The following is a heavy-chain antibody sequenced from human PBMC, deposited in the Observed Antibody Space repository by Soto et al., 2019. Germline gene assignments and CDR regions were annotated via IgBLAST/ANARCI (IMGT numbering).Heavy chain of an antibody. Sequence: SETLSLTCTVSGGSISSSSYYWGWIRQPPGKGLEWIGSIYYSGSTYYNPSLKSRVTISVDTSKNQFSLKLSYGTAAATAVYYCARRERYCTNGVCFMDVWGQGTTLTVSS. V-gene: IGHV4-39*01. J-gene: IGHJ6*02. CDR3: ARRERYCTNGVCFMDV. D-gene: IGHD2-8*01. CDR2: IYYSGST. CDR1: GGSISSSSYY.